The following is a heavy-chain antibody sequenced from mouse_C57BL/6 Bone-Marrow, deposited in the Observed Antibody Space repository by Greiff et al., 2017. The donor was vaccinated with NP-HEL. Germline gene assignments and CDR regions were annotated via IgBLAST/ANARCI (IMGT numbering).Heavy chain of an antibody. CDR3: VTAGYYYAMDY. D-gene: IGHD2-2*01. CDR1: GFRFNTYT. Sequence: EVKLVESGGGLVQPKGSLKLSCAASGFRFNTYTMNWVRQAPGKGLEWVARIRSKSNNYATYYADSVKDRFTISRDDSKSMLYLQMNNLKTEATAMYYCVTAGYYYAMDYWGQGTSVTVSS. J-gene: IGHJ4*01. V-gene: IGHV10-1*01. CDR2: IRSKSNNYAT.